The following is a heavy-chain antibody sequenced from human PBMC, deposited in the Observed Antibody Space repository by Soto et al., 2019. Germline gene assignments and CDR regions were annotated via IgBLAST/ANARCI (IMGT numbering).Heavy chain of an antibody. J-gene: IGHJ3*01. CDR1: GFTFNDYT. CDR2: IRSKAYGGTT. CDR3: TPHSAPS. V-gene: IGHV3-49*04. Sequence: GGSLRLSCTASGFTFNDYTMSWVRQAPGKGLEWVGFIRSKAYGGTTEYAASVKGRFTISRDDSKSIAYLQMNSLKTEDTAVYYCTPHSAPSWGQGTMVTVSS.